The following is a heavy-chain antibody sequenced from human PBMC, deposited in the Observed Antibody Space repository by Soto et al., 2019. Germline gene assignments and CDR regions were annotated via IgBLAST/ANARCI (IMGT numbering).Heavy chain of an antibody. CDR2: ISAYNGNT. CDR3: ARDEDYSLSAWEWFDP. V-gene: IGHV1-18*01. J-gene: IGHJ5*02. Sequence: ASVKVSCKASGYTFTSYGISWVRQAPGQGLEWMGWISAYNGNTNYAQKLQGRVTMTTDTSTSTAYMELRSLRSDDTAVYYCARDEDYSLSAWEWFDPWGQGTLVNVSS. CDR1: GYTFTSYG. D-gene: IGHD6-13*01.